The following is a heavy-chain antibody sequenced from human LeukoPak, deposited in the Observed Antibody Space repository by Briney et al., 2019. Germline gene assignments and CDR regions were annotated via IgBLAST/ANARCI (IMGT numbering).Heavy chain of an antibody. J-gene: IGHJ5*02. CDR2: ISAYNGNT. V-gene: IGHV1-18*01. D-gene: IGHD6-13*01. CDR1: GYTFTSYG. Sequence: ASVTVSCKASGYTFTSYGISWVRQAPGQGLEWMGWISAYNGNTNYAQKLQGRVTMTTDTSTSTAYMELRSLRSDDTAVYYCARAGQQLTTDNWFDPWGQGTLVTVSS. CDR3: ARAGQQLTTDNWFDP.